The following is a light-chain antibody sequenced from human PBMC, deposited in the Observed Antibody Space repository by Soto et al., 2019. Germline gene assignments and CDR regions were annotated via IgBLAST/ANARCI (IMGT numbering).Light chain of an antibody. CDR2: DAS. Sequence: VMSHSPVTLSVSSGEAASLSCRASQSVRSNLAWYQQKPGQAPRLLIYDASNRATGIPARFSASGSGTDFTLTISDVQPEDFAIYYCHQRQIWPRTFGQGTKVDI. V-gene: IGKV3D-15*01. CDR1: QSVRSN. CDR3: HQRQIWPRT. J-gene: IGKJ1*01.